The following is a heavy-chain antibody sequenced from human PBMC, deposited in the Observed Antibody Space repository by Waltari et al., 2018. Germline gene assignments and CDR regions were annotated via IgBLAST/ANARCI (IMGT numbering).Heavy chain of an antibody. CDR1: GFNFNSYT. Sequence: EVQLVESGGGLVTPGGSLRLPCVASGFNFNSYTMNWVRQAPGKGLEWVSSIGTNGDYIYYADSVKGRFTTSRDNARNSLYLQMTSLRAEDMAVYFCASHFEDYYYYMDVWGKGTTVTVSS. V-gene: IGHV3-21*01. J-gene: IGHJ6*03. CDR2: IGTNGDYI. CDR3: ASHFEDYYYYMDV.